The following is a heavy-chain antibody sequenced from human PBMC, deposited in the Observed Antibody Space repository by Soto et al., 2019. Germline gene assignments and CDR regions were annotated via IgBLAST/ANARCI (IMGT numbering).Heavy chain of an antibody. CDR3: ARTIKVVRRWFDP. V-gene: IGHV4-34*01. CDR1: GGSFSGYY. D-gene: IGHD2-15*01. CDR2: INHSGST. Sequence: QVQLQQWGAGLLKPSETLSLTCAVYGGSFSGYYWSWIRQPPGKGLEWIGEINHSGSTNYNPSLKSRVTISVDTSKNQFSLKLSSVTAADTAVYYCARTIKVVRRWFDPWGQGTLVTVSS. J-gene: IGHJ5*02.